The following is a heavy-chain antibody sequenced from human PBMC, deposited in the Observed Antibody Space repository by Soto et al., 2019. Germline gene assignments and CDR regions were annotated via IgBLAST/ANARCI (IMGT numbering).Heavy chain of an antibody. CDR3: ARDEDGRSTSCYGLSYYYGMDV. D-gene: IGHD2-2*01. CDR2: ISAYNGNT. J-gene: IGHJ6*02. CDR1: GYTFTSYG. Sequence: QVQLVQSGAEVKKPGASVKVSCKASGYTFTSYGISWVRQAPGQGLEWMGWISAYNGNTNYAQKLQGRVTVTTDTSTSTDYMEPRSLRSDDTDVYYCARDEDGRSTSCYGLSYYYGMDVWGQGTTVTVSS. V-gene: IGHV1-18*01.